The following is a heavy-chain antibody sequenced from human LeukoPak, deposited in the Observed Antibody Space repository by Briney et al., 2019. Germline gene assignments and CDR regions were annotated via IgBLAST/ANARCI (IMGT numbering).Heavy chain of an antibody. J-gene: IGHJ6*03. CDR3: ARDNVTDSYYYYMDV. CDR2: IYTSGST. V-gene: IGHV4-4*07. Sequence: PSETLSLTCTVSGGSISSYYWSWIRQPAGKGLEWIGRIYTSGSTNYNPSLKSRVTMSVDTSKNQFSLKLSSVTAADTAVYYCARDNVTDSYYYYMDVWGKGTTVTVSS. CDR1: GGSISSYY. D-gene: IGHD3-16*01.